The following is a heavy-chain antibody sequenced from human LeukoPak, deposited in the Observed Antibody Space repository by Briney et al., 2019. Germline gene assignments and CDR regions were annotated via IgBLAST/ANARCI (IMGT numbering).Heavy chain of an antibody. J-gene: IGHJ4*02. Sequence: GASVKVSCKASGYTFTGYYMHWVRQAPGQGLEWMGWINPNSGGTNYAQKFQGRVTMTRDTSISTAYMELSRLRSDDTAVYYCAREDVAYDFWSGYQRTYYFDYWGQGTLVTVSS. CDR3: AREDVAYDFWSGYQRTYYFDY. CDR2: INPNSGGT. V-gene: IGHV1-2*02. D-gene: IGHD3-3*01. CDR1: GYTFTGYY.